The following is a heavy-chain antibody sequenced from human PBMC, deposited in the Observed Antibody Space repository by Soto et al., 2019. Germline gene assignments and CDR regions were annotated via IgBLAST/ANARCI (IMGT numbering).Heavy chain of an antibody. J-gene: IGHJ4*02. CDR2: ISSSSGTI. D-gene: IGHD5-18*01. Sequence: GGSLRLSCAASGFTFSTYNMNWVRQAPGKGLEWVSYISSSSGTIYYADSVKGRFSISRDNAKNSLYLQMNSLRDEDTAVYYCAREEGYRYGYPTDYWGQGTLVTVSS. CDR1: GFTFSTYN. V-gene: IGHV3-48*02. CDR3: AREEGYRYGYPTDY.